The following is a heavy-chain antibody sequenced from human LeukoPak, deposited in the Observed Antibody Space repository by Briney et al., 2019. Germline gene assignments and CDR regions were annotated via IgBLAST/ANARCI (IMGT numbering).Heavy chain of an antibody. J-gene: IGHJ6*03. Sequence: ASVKVSCKASGYTFTSYYMHWVRQAPGQGLEWMGIINPSGGSTSYAQKFQGRVTMTRDMSTSTVYMELSSLRSEDTAVYYCAREAGGRYSSSWYHYYYYYVDVWGKGTTVTVSS. V-gene: IGHV1-46*01. CDR3: AREAGGRYSSSWYHYYYYYVDV. CDR2: INPSGGST. CDR1: GYTFTSYY. D-gene: IGHD6-13*01.